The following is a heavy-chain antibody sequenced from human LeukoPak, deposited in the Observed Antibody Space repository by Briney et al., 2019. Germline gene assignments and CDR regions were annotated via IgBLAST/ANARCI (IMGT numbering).Heavy chain of an antibody. CDR1: GFTFSDYA. D-gene: IGHD5-18*01. V-gene: IGHV3-30*18. Sequence: GGSLRLSCAASGFTFSDYAMHRVRQAPGKGLKWVALISSDGSEIYFADSVKGRFTVSRDNSKNRLYLQMNSLRAEDTAIYYCAKGFGYTFGNAFDIWGQGTMVTTSS. CDR3: AKGFGYTFGNAFDI. J-gene: IGHJ3*02. CDR2: ISSDGSEI.